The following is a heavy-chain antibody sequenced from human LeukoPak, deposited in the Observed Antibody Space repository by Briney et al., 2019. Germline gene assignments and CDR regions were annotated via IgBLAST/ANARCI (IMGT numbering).Heavy chain of an antibody. J-gene: IGHJ3*02. CDR1: GYTLTELS. Sequence: ASVKVSCKVSGYTLTELSMHWVRQAPGKGLERMGGFDPEDGETIYAQKFQGRVTMTEDTSTDTAYMELSSLRSEDTAVYYCATAADIVVVVAAKGAFDIWGQGTMVTVSS. CDR3: ATAADIVVVVAAKGAFDI. D-gene: IGHD2-15*01. V-gene: IGHV1-24*01. CDR2: FDPEDGET.